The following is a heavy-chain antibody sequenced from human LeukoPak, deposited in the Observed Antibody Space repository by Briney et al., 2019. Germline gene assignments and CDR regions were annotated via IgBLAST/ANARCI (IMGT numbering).Heavy chain of an antibody. Sequence: GGSLRLSCAASGFTFSNYAVSWVRQAPGKGLEWVSGISGTSGTINYAAPVKGRFTISRDNSKNTLYLQMNSLRVDDMAVYYCAKRLGDPRAFDYWGQGTLVTVSS. J-gene: IGHJ4*02. CDR1: GFTFSNYA. D-gene: IGHD2-21*02. CDR2: ISGTSGTI. V-gene: IGHV3-23*01. CDR3: AKRLGDPRAFDY.